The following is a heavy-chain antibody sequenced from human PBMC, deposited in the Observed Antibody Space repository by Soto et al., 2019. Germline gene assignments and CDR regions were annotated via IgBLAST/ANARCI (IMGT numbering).Heavy chain of an antibody. V-gene: IGHV1-46*01. Sequence: SGKVSFKAPRDSFTSYYINWVRQAPGQGLEWMGVINPHGGSTAYAQKFKGRVTLTRDTSASTVYMEVSSLTSEDTAMYYCARSSGGNFGIIIEGTNWFAPWGQGTLVTVSS. D-gene: IGHD1-26*01. J-gene: IGHJ5*02. CDR3: ARSSGGNFGIIIEGTNWFAP. CDR1: RDSFTSYY. CDR2: INPHGGST.